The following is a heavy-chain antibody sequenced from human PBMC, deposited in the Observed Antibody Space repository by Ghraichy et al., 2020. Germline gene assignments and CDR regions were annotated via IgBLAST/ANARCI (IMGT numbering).Heavy chain of an antibody. J-gene: IGHJ6*02. CDR2: ISGSGGST. CDR3: AKDSGSGSYSHYYYGMDV. V-gene: IGHV3-23*01. Sequence: GGSLRLSCAASGFTFSSYAMSWVRQAPGKGLEWVSAISGSGGSTYYADSVKCRFTISRDNFKNTLYLQMNSLRAEDTAVYYCAKDSGSGSYSHYYYGMDVWGQGTTVTVSS. CDR1: GFTFSSYA. D-gene: IGHD1-26*01.